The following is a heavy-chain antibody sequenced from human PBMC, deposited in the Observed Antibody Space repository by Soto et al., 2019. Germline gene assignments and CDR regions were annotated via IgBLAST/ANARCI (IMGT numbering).Heavy chain of an antibody. V-gene: IGHV2-26*01. CDR3: ARIPGYSSSWYPAWYFDY. Sequence: QVTLMESGPVLVKPTETLTLTCTVSGFSLSNARMGVSWIRQPPGKALEWLAHIFSNDEKSYSTSLKSRLTTSKDNSKSQVVLTMTNMDPVDTATYYCARIPGYSSSWYPAWYFDYWGQGTLVTVSS. D-gene: IGHD6-13*01. J-gene: IGHJ4*02. CDR1: GFSLSNARMG. CDR2: IFSNDEK.